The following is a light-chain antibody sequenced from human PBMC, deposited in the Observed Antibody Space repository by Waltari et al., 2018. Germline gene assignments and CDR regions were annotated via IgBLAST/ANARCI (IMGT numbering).Light chain of an antibody. V-gene: IGKV4-1*01. J-gene: IGKJ1*01. CDR1: QNVLYSSNNKNY. CDR3: QQYYGTPPT. CDR2: WAS. Sequence: DIVMTQSPDSLAVSLGERATINCKSSQNVLYSSNNKNYLAWYQQKPGQPPKLHIYWASTRESGVPDRFSGSGSGTDFTLPISSLQAEDVAVYYCQQYYGTPPTFGQGTKVEIK.